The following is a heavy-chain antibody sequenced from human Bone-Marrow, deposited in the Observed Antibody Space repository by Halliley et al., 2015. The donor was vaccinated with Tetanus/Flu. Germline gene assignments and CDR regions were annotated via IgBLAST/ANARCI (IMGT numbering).Heavy chain of an antibody. Sequence: KGLEWVSSIDSDGTTKYAESVKGRFSISRDDSKNTVYLQMNSLRAEDTAVYYCTNDVQMDVWGQGTTVTVSS. J-gene: IGHJ6*02. CDR2: IDSDGTT. D-gene: IGHD3-3*01. V-gene: IGHV3-53*01. CDR3: TNDVQMDV.